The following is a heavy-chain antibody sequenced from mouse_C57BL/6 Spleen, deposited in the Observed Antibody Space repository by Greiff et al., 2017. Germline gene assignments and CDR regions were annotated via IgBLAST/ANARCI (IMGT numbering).Heavy chain of an antibody. CDR1: GYSITSGYY. D-gene: IGHD2-5*01. CDR2: ISYDGSN. Sequence: EVKLEESRPGLVKPSQSLSLTCSVTGYSITSGYYWNWIRQFPGNKLEWMGYISYDGSNNYNPSLKNRISITRDTSKNQFFLKLNSVTTEDTATYYCAREGVYYSNYGGFAYWGQGTLVTVSA. J-gene: IGHJ3*01. CDR3: AREGVYYSNYGGFAY. V-gene: IGHV3-6*01.